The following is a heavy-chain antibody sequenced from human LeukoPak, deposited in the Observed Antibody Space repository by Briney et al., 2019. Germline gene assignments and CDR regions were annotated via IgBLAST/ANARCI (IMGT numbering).Heavy chain of an antibody. CDR3: ARSSNSYGYVFKS. D-gene: IGHD5-18*01. CDR2: IYTSGST. V-gene: IGHV4-4*07. CDR1: GGSISSYY. Sequence: PSETLSLTCTVSGGSISSYYWSWIRQPPGKGLEWIGRIYTSGSTNYNPSLKSRVTMSVDTSKNQFSLKLSSVTAADTAVYYCARSSNSYGYVFKSWGQGTLVTVSS. J-gene: IGHJ4*02.